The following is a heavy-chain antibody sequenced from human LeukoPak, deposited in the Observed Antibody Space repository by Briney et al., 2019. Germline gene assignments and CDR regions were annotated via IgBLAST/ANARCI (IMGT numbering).Heavy chain of an antibody. D-gene: IGHD2-2*01. CDR1: GGSISSGSYY. CDR3: ARDPRYCSSTSCYPYYYMDV. V-gene: IGHV4-61*02. Sequence: SQTLSLTCTVSGGSISSGSYYWSWIRQPAGKGLEWIGRIYTSGSTNYNPSLKSRVTISVDTSKNQFSLKLSSVTAADTAVYYCARDPRYCSSTSCYPYYYMDVWGKGTTVTVSS. CDR2: IYTSGST. J-gene: IGHJ6*03.